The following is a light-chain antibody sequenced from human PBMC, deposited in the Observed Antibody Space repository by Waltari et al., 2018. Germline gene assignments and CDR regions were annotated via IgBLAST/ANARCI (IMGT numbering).Light chain of an antibody. V-gene: IGLV2-11*01. Sequence: QSAPTQPRSVSGSPGQSVTISCTGTSSDVGGYNYVFWYQQHPGKAPKVKIYDVSKRPAGVPDRFSGSKSGNTASLTISGLQAEDEADYYCCSYAGSYTWVFGGGTKLTVL. CDR2: DVS. J-gene: IGLJ3*02. CDR3: CSYAGSYTWV. CDR1: SSDVGGYNY.